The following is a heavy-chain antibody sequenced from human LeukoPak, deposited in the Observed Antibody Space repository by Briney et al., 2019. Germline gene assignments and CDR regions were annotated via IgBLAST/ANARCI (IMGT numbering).Heavy chain of an antibody. V-gene: IGHV4-30-2*01. D-gene: IGHD2-15*01. CDR2: IYHSGST. CDR3: ARAVVVAAMSRSYYFDY. J-gene: IGHJ4*02. Sequence: PSETLSLTCTVSGGSVSSGSYYWSWIRQPPGKGLEWIGYIYHSGSTYYNPSLKSRVTISVDRSKNQFSLKLSSVTAADTAVYYCARAVVVAAMSRSYYFDYWGQGTLVTVSS. CDR1: GGSVSSGSYY.